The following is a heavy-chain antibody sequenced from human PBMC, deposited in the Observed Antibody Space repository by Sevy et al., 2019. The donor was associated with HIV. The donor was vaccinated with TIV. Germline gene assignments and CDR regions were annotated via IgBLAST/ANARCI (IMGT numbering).Heavy chain of an antibody. D-gene: IGHD1-26*01. CDR2: LSSGGGSP. CDR1: GFTFTSYA. Sequence: GGSLRLSCAASGFTFTSYAMSWVRQTPGKGLEWVSGLSSGGGSPFYADSVKGRFIISRDNSKNTLYLQMNSLRAEDTALYYCAKDRIWELGDAFDIWGQGTMVTVSS. CDR3: AKDRIWELGDAFDI. V-gene: IGHV3-23*01. J-gene: IGHJ3*02.